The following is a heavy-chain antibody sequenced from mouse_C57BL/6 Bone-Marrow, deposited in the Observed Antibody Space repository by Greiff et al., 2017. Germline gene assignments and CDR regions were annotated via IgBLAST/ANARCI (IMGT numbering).Heavy chain of an antibody. Sequence: EVKLMESGGGLVQPGGSLKLSCAASGFTFSDYYMYWVRQTPEKRLEWLAYISNGGGSTYYPDTVKGRFTISRDNAKNTLYLQMSRLKAEDTAMYYGARQLTGPFAYWGQGTLVTVSA. J-gene: IGHJ3*01. CDR1: GFTFSDYY. CDR3: ARQLTGPFAY. D-gene: IGHD4-1*01. CDR2: ISNGGGST. V-gene: IGHV5-12*01.